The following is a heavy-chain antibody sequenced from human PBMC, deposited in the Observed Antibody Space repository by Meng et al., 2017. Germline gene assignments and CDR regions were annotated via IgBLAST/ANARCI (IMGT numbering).Heavy chain of an antibody. V-gene: IGHV3-30*01. CDR1: GYTFSSYA. J-gene: IGHJ4*02. Sequence: GESLKISCAASGYTFSSYAMHWVRQAPGKGLEWVAVISYDGSNKYYADSVKGRFTISRDNSKNTLYLQMNSLRAEDAAVYYCTRGLMYYDFWSSYYICECFDYWGQGTLVTVSS. CDR2: ISYDGSNK. CDR3: TRGLMYYDFWSSYYICECFDY. D-gene: IGHD3-3*01.